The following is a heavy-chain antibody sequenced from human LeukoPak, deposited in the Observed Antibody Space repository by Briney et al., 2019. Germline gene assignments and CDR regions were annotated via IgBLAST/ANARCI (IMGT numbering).Heavy chain of an antibody. CDR1: GFTLSSSA. Sequence: GGSLRLSCAASGFTLSSSAMTWVRQAPGKWLDWVSIITDNGGSTFYADSVMGRFTISRDTSKNTLYLQMNSLRADDTAVYYCATVGGSCSSSNCYAYFDYWGQGTLVTVSS. V-gene: IGHV3-23*01. CDR2: ITDNGGST. J-gene: IGHJ4*02. D-gene: IGHD2-2*01. CDR3: ATVGGSCSSSNCYAYFDY.